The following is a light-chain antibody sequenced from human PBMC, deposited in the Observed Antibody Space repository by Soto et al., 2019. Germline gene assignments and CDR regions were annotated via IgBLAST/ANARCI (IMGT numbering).Light chain of an antibody. CDR2: DAP. CDR1: QSVSSY. CDR3: QQRSIWPPIT. J-gene: IGKJ5*01. V-gene: IGKV3-11*01. Sequence: EIVLTQSASTLCLSPGERATLSCRASQSVSSYLGWYQQKPGQAPRLLIYDAPNRATGIPARFSGSGSGTDFTLTISSLEPEDFAVYYCQQRSIWPPITFGQGTRLEIK.